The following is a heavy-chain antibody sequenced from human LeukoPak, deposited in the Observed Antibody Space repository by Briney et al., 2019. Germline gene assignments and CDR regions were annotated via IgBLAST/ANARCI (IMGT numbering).Heavy chain of an antibody. Sequence: PGGSLRLSCAASGFTFSSYAMSWVRQAPGKGLEWVSAISGSGGSTYYADSVKGRFTISRDNSKNTPYLQMNSLRAEDTAVYYCAKDPLRFLEWTWADDAFDIWGQGTMVTVSS. J-gene: IGHJ3*02. CDR1: GFTFSSYA. CDR3: AKDPLRFLEWTWADDAFDI. CDR2: ISGSGGST. D-gene: IGHD3-3*01. V-gene: IGHV3-23*01.